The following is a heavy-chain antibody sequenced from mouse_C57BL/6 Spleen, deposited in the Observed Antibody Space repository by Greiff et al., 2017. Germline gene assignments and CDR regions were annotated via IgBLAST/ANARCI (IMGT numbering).Heavy chain of an antibody. D-gene: IGHD1-1*01. V-gene: IGHV2-5*01. CDR1: GFSLTSYG. J-gene: IGHJ2*01. CDR3: AKNYGSSYYFDY. Sequence: VKLMESGPGLVQPSQSLSITCTVSGFSLTSYGVHWVRQSPGKGLEWLGVIWRGGSTDYNAAFMSRLSITKDNSKSQVFFQMNSLQADDTAIYYCAKNYGSSYYFDYWGQGTTLTVSS. CDR2: IWRGGST.